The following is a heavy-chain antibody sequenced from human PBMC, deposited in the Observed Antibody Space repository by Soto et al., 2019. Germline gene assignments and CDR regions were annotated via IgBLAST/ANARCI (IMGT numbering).Heavy chain of an antibody. J-gene: IGHJ4*02. V-gene: IGHV3-74*01. D-gene: IGHD6-13*01. CDR3: AKDSWYFDL. CDR2: IDTSGHST. CDR1: GFVFTNFW. Sequence: GRSLRLSCEASGFVFTNFWMHWVRHVPGKGLVWVARIDTSGHSTNYAESVKGRFTISRDNAKNTVSLQMNSLRVEDTGVYYCAKDSWYFDLWSQGSQVTASS.